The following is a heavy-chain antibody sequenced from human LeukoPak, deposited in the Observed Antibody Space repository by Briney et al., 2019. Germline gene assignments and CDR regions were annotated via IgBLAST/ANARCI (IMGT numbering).Heavy chain of an antibody. CDR3: TTGGSAFDI. V-gene: IGHV3-15*01. CDR2: IKSKTDGGTT. J-gene: IGHJ3*02. D-gene: IGHD3-16*01. Sequence: GGSLSLSCAVSGFTFSNAWMSWVRQAPGKGREWVGRIKSKTDGGTTDYAAPVKGRFTTSRDDSKNTLYLQMNSLTTEDTAVYYCTTGGSAFDIWGQGTMVTVSS. CDR1: GFTFSNAW.